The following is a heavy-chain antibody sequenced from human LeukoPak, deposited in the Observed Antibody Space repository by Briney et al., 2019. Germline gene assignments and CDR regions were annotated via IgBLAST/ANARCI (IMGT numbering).Heavy chain of an antibody. CDR3: AKASSVAARPDHYYYMDG. CDR2: ISWRSSTI. Sequence: GGSLRLSCAASGFTFEDYSMHWVRQAPGKGLEWVSSISWRSSTIGYADSVKGRFATSRDDAKNSLYLQMDSLRPEDTALYYCAKASSVAARPDHYYYMDGWGKGTTVTVSS. D-gene: IGHD6-6*01. J-gene: IGHJ6*03. CDR1: GFTFEDYS. V-gene: IGHV3-9*01.